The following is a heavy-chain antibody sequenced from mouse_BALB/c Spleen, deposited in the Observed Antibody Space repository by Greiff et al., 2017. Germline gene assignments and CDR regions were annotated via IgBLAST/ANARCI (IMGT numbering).Heavy chain of an antibody. Sequence: EVQLQQSGAELVKPGASVKLSCTASGFNIKDTYMHWVKQRPEQGLEWIGRIDPANGNTKYDPKFQGKATITADTSSNTAYLQLSSLTSEDTAVYYCARGLRPRLFDYWGQGTTLTVSS. J-gene: IGHJ2*01. CDR2: IDPANGNT. V-gene: IGHV14-3*02. CDR3: ARGLRPRLFDY. D-gene: IGHD1-2*01. CDR1: GFNIKDTY.